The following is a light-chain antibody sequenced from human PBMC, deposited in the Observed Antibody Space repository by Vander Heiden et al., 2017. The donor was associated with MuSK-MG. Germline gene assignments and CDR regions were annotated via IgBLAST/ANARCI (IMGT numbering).Light chain of an antibody. J-gene: IGKJ2*01. CDR3: QQDCSLYP. CDR2: GAS. Sequence: EIVLTQSPGTLSLSPGESATLSCRASQSVSSSFLAWDQQKRGQAPRLIIDGASSRANGIPDRFSGSGSGKDFTLTSSRREHEDFAVYYCQQDCSLYPSGQGTKLEIK. V-gene: IGKV3-20*01. CDR1: QSVSSSF.